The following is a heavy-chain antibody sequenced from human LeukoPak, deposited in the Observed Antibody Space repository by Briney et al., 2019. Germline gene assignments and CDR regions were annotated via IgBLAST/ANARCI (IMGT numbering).Heavy chain of an antibody. CDR1: GFTFSNYA. J-gene: IGHJ4*02. CDR3: AKRIQSAMAMGY. CDR2: ISGSGGST. V-gene: IGHV3-23*01. Sequence: GGSLRLSCAASGFTFSNYALSWVRQAPGKGLEWVSDISGSGGSTYYADSVKSRFTISRDNSKNTMYLQMNSLRAEDTAVYYCAKRIQSAMAMGYWGQGTLVTVSS. D-gene: IGHD5-18*01.